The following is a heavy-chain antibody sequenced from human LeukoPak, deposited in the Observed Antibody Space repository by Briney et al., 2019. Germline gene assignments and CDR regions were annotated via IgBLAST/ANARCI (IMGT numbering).Heavy chain of an antibody. CDR1: GFTFSSYW. D-gene: IGHD3-10*01. CDR3: ARGSITMVRGVLRNYGMDV. V-gene: IGHV3-30-3*01. Sequence: GGSLRLSCAASGFTFSSYWMSWVRQAPGKGLEWVAVISYDGSNKYYADSVKGRFTISRDNSKNTLYLQMNSLRAEDTAVYYCARGSITMVRGVLRNYGMDVWGQGTTVTVSS. J-gene: IGHJ6*02. CDR2: ISYDGSNK.